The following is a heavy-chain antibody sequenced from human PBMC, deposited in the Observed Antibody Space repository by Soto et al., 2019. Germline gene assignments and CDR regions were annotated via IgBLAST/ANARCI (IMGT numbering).Heavy chain of an antibody. CDR2: MNPNSGNP. D-gene: IGHD1-1*01. V-gene: IGHV1-8*01. Sequence: ASVKVSCKASGYTFTSYDINWVRQATGQGFEWMGWMNPNSGNPDYTQKFQGRVTITADVSTTTAYMELSSLRSEDTAVYYCARDKGRGQLGGNYYYALDVWGQGTTVTVSS. J-gene: IGHJ6*02. CDR1: GYTFTSYD. CDR3: ARDKGRGQLGGNYYYALDV.